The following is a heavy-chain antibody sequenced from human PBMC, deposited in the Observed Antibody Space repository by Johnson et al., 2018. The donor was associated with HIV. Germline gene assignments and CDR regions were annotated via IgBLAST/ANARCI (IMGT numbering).Heavy chain of an antibody. CDR2: LSYDGNNK. CDR1: GFTFSSYP. CDR3: AKGYYDSSFGLDM. D-gene: IGHD3-3*01. J-gene: IGHJ3*02. V-gene: IGHV3-30*04. Sequence: QVQLVESGGGVVQPGKSLRLSCAASGFTFSSYPMHWVRQAPGKGLQWVALLSYDGNNKYYSDPVQGRFTISRDNSKNTLYLHMNNLTAEDTAVYHCAKGYYDSSFGLDMWGQGTMVIVSS.